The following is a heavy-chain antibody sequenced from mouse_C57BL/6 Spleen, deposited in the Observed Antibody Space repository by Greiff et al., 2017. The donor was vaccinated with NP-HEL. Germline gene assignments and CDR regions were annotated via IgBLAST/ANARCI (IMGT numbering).Heavy chain of an antibody. CDR1: GYTFTSYW. Sequence: ASLLLPGASVPLSCKASGYTFTSYWMHWVKQRPGQGLEWIGEIDPSDSYTNYNQKFKGKSTLTVDKSSSTAYMQLSSLTSEDSAVYYCARIYYGNLYYAMDYWGQGTSVTVSS. D-gene: IGHD2-1*01. CDR2: IDPSDSYT. CDR3: ARIYYGNLYYAMDY. V-gene: IGHV1-69*01. J-gene: IGHJ4*01.